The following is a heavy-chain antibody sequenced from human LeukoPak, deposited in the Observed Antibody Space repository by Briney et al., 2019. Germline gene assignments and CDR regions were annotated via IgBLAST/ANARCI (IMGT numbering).Heavy chain of an antibody. CDR1: GFTFSSYA. CDR2: ISYDGSNK. Sequence: GGSLRLSCAASGFTFSSYAMHWVRQAPGKGLEWVAVISYDGSNKYYADSVKGRFTISRDNSKNTLYLQMNSLRAEDTAVYYCAKVRDYDSSGYSDYWGQGNLVTVSS. J-gene: IGHJ4*02. D-gene: IGHD3-22*01. CDR3: AKVRDYDSSGYSDY. V-gene: IGHV3-30-3*01.